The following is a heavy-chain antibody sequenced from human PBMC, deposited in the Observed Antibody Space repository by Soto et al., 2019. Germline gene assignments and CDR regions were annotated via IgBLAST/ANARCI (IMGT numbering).Heavy chain of an antibody. V-gene: IGHV3-23*01. CDR1: GFTFSSYA. CDR3: VNHLEYSSSSPVDY. Sequence: PWGSLRLSCAAAGFTFSSYAMSWVRQAPGKGLEWVSAISGGGGSTYYADSVKGRFTISRDNSKNALYLQMNSLRAEDTAVYYCVNHLEYSSSSPVDYWGQGTLVTVSS. J-gene: IGHJ4*02. D-gene: IGHD6-6*01. CDR2: ISGGGGST.